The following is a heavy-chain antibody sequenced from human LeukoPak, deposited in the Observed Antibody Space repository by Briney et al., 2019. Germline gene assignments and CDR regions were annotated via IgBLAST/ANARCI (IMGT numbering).Heavy chain of an antibody. CDR3: TRGESSNFPPKFDF. D-gene: IGHD2/OR15-2a*01. CDR1: GGSISRYY. V-gene: IGHV4-59*01. J-gene: IGHJ4*02. CDR2: IYSSGST. Sequence: PSETLSLTCTVSGGSISRYYWSWIRQPPGKGLELIGYIYSSGSTNYNPSLKSRITISVDTSKNQFSLKLRAVLAADTAVYYCTRGESSNFPPKFDFWGQGTLVTVSS.